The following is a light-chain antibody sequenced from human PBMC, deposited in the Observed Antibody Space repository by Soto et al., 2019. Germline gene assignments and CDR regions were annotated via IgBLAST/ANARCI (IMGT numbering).Light chain of an antibody. CDR3: QEYNSYS. CDR1: HIIGTW. V-gene: IGKV1-5*01. J-gene: IGKJ2*01. CDR2: DAS. Sequence: DIQMTQSPSSLSASVGDRVTITCRASHIIGTWLAWYQQKPGKAPNLLIYDASSLESGVPSRFSGSGSGTEFTLTISALQPDDFATYYCQEYNSYSFGHGTKVEIK.